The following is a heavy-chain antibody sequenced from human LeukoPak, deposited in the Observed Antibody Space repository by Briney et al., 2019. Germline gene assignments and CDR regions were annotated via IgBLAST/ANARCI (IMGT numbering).Heavy chain of an antibody. Sequence: SETLSLTCTVSGGSISGYYWSWLWQPPGKGLEWIGYLYYDGSTTYNPSLKSRVTISLDTSKNQFFLKLSSVAAADTAVYYCARYSYGGFYFDYWGQGTLVTVSS. D-gene: IGHD5-18*01. CDR1: GGSISGYY. V-gene: IGHV4-59*08. CDR3: ARYSYGGFYFDY. CDR2: LYYDGST. J-gene: IGHJ4*02.